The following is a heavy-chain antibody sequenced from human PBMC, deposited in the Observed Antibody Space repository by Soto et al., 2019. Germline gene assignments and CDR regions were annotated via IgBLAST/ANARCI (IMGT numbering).Heavy chain of an antibody. V-gene: IGHV3-23*01. D-gene: IGHD3-16*01. J-gene: IGHJ4*02. CDR3: AKVLRGGAMPGPDY. CDR1: GFTFSRYA. Sequence: EVQLLESGGGLVQPGGSLRLSCAASGFTFSRYAMSWVRQAPGKGLEWVAAISGSGGSTYYADSVKGRFTISRDNSKNTLYLQMNSLIAEDTAVYYCAKVLRGGAMPGPDYWGEGTLVTVAS. CDR2: ISGSGGST.